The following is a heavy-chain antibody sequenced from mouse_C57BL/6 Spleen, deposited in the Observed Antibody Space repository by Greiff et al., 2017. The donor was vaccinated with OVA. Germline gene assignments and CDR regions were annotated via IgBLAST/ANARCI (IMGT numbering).Heavy chain of an antibody. Sequence: QVQLQQPGAELVRPGSSVKLSCKASGYTFTSYWMHWVKQRPIQGLEWIGNIDPSDSETHYNQKFKDKATLTVDKSSSTAYMQLSSLTSEDSAVYYCALVDYDNLPWFAYWGQGTLVTVSA. D-gene: IGHD2-1*01. J-gene: IGHJ3*01. CDR3: ALVDYDNLPWFAY. CDR2: IDPSDSET. V-gene: IGHV1-52*01. CDR1: GYTFTSYW.